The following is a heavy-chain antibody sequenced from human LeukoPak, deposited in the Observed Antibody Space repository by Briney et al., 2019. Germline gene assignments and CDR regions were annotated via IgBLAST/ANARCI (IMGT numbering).Heavy chain of an antibody. J-gene: IGHJ4*02. CDR1: GYSISTGYY. D-gene: IGHD2-21*01. CDR3: TRFSTASSRAAYY. V-gene: IGHV4-38-2*01. Sequence: PSESLSLTCAVSGYSISTGYYWGWIRQSPGKGLEWIGNIYHSGITHYNPSLQGRVTLSVHTSKNQFSLNPKYVTAADTAASDCTRFSTASSRAAYYWGQGTLVIVSS. CDR2: IYHSGIT.